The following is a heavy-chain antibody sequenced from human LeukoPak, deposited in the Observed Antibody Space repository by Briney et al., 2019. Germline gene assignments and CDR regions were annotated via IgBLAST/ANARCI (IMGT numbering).Heavy chain of an antibody. Sequence: SETLSPTCTVSGGSINSGSYYWSWIRQPAGKGLEWIGRIYTSGSTNYNPSLKSRVTISVDTSKNQFSLKLSSVTAADTAVYYCARVKYGSGSYYMPSLFDYWGHGTLVTVSS. D-gene: IGHD3-10*01. J-gene: IGHJ4*01. CDR1: GGSINSGSYY. V-gene: IGHV4-61*02. CDR2: IYTSGST. CDR3: ARVKYGSGSYYMPSLFDY.